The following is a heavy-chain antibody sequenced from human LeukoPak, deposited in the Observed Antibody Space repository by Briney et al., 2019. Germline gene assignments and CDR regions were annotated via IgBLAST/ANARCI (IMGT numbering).Heavy chain of an antibody. D-gene: IGHD5-18*01. Sequence: QSGGSLRLSCAASGFTFSRYGMHWVRQAPGKGLEWVAVISYDGSNKYYADSVKGRFTISRDNSKDTLYLQMDSLRAEDTATYYCATYRQIQVPFEFWGQGTLVTVSS. CDR1: GFTFSRYG. CDR3: ATYRQIQVPFEF. CDR2: ISYDGSNK. J-gene: IGHJ4*02. V-gene: IGHV3-30*03.